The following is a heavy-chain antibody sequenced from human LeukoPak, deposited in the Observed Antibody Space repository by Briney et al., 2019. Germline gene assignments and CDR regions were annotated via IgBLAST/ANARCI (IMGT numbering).Heavy chain of an antibody. CDR1: GFTFSDFS. V-gene: IGHV3-48*01. J-gene: IGHJ6*03. Sequence: GGSLRLSCVASGFTFSDFSLNWVRQAPGKGLEWISYIGSAIYYADSVKGRFTISRDNAKNSLYLQMNSLRAEDTAVYYCARAISYYDSSGYYSYYYMDVWGKGTTVTVSS. D-gene: IGHD3-22*01. CDR3: ARAISYYDSSGYYSYYYMDV. CDR2: IGSAI.